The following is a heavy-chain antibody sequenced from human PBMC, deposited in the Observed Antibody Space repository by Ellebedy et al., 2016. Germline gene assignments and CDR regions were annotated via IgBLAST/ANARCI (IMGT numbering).Heavy chain of an antibody. CDR3: ARGLNSAVDS. D-gene: IGHD3-10*01. Sequence: GGSLRLSXAASGFSFSNYWMTWVRQAPGKGLEWLANINQDGSVKNYVDSVKGRFTISRDNAKNSLYLQMNSLRAEDTAVYYCARGLNSAVDSWGQGTLVTVSS. CDR1: GFSFSNYW. J-gene: IGHJ4*02. V-gene: IGHV3-7*01. CDR2: INQDGSVK.